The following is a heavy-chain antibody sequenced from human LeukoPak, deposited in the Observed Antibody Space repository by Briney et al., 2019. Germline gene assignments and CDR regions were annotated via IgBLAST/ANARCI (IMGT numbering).Heavy chain of an antibody. CDR1: GGSISSSSYY. D-gene: IGHD6-6*01. J-gene: IGHJ4*02. Sequence: SETLSLTCTVSGGSISSSSYYWAWIRQPPGQGLEWIGTINYNEITYCNPSLKSRVTISVDTSKNQFSLKLSSVTAADTAVYYCARGSSIAARPGVYWGQGTLVTVSS. CDR2: INYNEIT. CDR3: ARGSSIAARPGVY. V-gene: IGHV4-39*01.